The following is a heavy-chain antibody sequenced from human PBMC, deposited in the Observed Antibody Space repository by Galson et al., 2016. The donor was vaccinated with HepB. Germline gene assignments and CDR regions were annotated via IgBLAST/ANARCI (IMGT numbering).Heavy chain of an antibody. D-gene: IGHD4-23*01. CDR3: AKDRRYGGNAGYFDS. CDR1: GIAFSSFA. V-gene: IGHV3-23*01. J-gene: IGHJ4*02. Sequence: SLRLSCAASGIAFSSFAMSWVRQTPGKGLEWVSGISGSGGSKYYAESVRGRFTISRDNAKNRVFLKMDDLRGEDTAVYFCAKDRRYGGNAGYFDSWGQGTLVAVSS. CDR2: ISGSGGSK.